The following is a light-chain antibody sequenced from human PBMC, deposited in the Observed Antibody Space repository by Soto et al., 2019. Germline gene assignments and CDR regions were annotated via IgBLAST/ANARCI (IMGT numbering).Light chain of an antibody. CDR2: GAS. J-gene: IGKJ5*01. CDR3: QQFKNYPIT. CDR1: QSIGKH. Sequence: DMQMTQSPSVLSASERDRFTITCRASQSIGKHLNWYQQKPGKAPKFLIYGASTLQSGVPSRFTGSGSGTDFTLTISSLHPEDFAVYFCQQFKNYPITFGQGTRLEIK. V-gene: IGKV1-39*01.